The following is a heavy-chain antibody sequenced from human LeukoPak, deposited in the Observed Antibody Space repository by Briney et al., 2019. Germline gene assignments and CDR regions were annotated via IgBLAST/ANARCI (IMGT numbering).Heavy chain of an antibody. D-gene: IGHD2-15*01. Sequence: ASVKVSCKASGYTFTGYYMHWVRQAPGQGLEWMGRINPNSGDTSYAQKFQGRVTMTRDTSISTAYVELSRLRSDDTAVYYCAREYCSGGICYAYFDYWGQGTLVTVSS. CDR1: GYTFTGYY. CDR3: AREYCSGGICYAYFDY. V-gene: IGHV1-2*06. CDR2: INPNSGDT. J-gene: IGHJ4*02.